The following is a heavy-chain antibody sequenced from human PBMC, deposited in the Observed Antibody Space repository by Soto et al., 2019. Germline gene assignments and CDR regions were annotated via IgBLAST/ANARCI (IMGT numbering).Heavy chain of an antibody. CDR2: SHQSGNT. J-gene: IGHJ4*02. CDR3: ATRDSSRFY. Sequence: QVQLQESGPGLVKPSGTLSLTCAVSGVSISSHDWWTWVRQPPGKGLEWIGESHQSGNTNYNSSLESRVTISVDKSKNQFSLKLTSVTVADTAVYYCATRDSSRFYWGQGTPVTFSS. V-gene: IGHV4-4*02. D-gene: IGHD6-13*01. CDR1: GVSISSHDW.